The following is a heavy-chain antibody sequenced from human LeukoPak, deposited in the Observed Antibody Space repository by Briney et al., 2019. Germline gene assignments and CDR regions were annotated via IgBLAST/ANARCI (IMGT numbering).Heavy chain of an antibody. CDR3: AKDWEAVSGTPTAIDY. Sequence: GGSLRLSCGASGFTFSRYAMSWVRQAPGKGLEWVSGISGTNGNTYYADSVKGRFTISRDNSKNTVYLQMNSLRAEDTALYYCAKDWEAVSGTPTAIDYWGRGTLVTVS. CDR1: GFTFSRYA. V-gene: IGHV3-23*01. D-gene: IGHD6-19*01. J-gene: IGHJ4*02. CDR2: ISGTNGNT.